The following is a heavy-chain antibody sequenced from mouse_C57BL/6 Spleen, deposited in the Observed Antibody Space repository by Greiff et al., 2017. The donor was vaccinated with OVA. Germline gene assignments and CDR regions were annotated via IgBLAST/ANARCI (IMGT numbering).Heavy chain of an antibody. Sequence: EVHLVESGPGMVKPSQSLSLTCTVTGYSITSGYDWHWIRHFPGNKLEWMGYISYSGSTNYNPSLKSRISITHDTSKNHFFLKLNSVTTEDTATYYCARDDDYDGYWYFDVWGTGTTVTVSS. CDR3: ARDDDYDGYWYFDV. V-gene: IGHV3-1*01. J-gene: IGHJ1*03. CDR1: GYSITSGYD. CDR2: ISYSGST. D-gene: IGHD2-4*01.